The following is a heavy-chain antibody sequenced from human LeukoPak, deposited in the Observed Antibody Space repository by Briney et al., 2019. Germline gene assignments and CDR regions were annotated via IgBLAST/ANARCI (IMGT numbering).Heavy chain of an antibody. CDR1: GFTFSSSS. J-gene: IGHJ4*02. CDR3: ARGGPERDYFDY. Sequence: EPGGSLRLSCAASGFTFSSSSMNWVRQAPGKGLEWVSSISSSSSYIYYADSVKGRFTISRDNAKNSLYLQMNSLRAEDTAVYYCARGGPERDYFDYWGQGTLVTVSS. V-gene: IGHV3-21*01. CDR2: ISSSSSYI.